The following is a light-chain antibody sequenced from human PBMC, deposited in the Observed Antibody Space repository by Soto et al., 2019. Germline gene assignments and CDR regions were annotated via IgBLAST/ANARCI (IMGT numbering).Light chain of an antibody. J-gene: IGLJ2*01. CDR1: DNDIGAYNL. V-gene: IGLV2-14*01. CDR2: DVS. CDR3: SSYTGSSTVI. Sequence: QSALTQPASVSGSPGQSITISCTGSDNDIGAYNLVSWYQQLPGTAPTVLIYDVSNPPSGVSHRFSGSKSGNTASLTISGLQPEDEADYYCSSYTGSSTVIFGGGTKLTVL.